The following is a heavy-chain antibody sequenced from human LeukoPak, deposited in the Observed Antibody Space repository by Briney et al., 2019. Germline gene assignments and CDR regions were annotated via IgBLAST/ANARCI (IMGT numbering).Heavy chain of an antibody. V-gene: IGHV3-30*18. J-gene: IGHJ4*02. CDR1: GFTFSSYG. CDR3: AKDSPEGVTYYDFWSGYSEDY. D-gene: IGHD3-3*01. Sequence: GRSLRLSCAASGFTFSSYGMHWVRQAPGKGLEWVAVISYDGSNKYYADSVKGRFTISRDNSKNTLYLQMNSLRAEDTAVYYCAKDSPEGVTYYDFWSGYSEDYWGQGTLVTVSS. CDR2: ISYDGSNK.